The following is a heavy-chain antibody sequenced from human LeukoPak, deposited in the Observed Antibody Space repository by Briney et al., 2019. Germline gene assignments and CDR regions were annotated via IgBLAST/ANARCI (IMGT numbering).Heavy chain of an antibody. D-gene: IGHD3-22*01. CDR3: ARVSSYYDSSGYVGY. CDR2: IYHSGST. CDR1: GYSISSGYY. J-gene: IGHJ4*02. Sequence: SETPSLTCTVSGYSISSGYYWGWIRQPPGKGLEWIGSIYHSGSTYYNPSLKNRVTISVDTSKNQFSLKLSSVTAADTAVYYCARVSSYYDSSGYVGYWGQGTLVTVSA. V-gene: IGHV4-38-2*02.